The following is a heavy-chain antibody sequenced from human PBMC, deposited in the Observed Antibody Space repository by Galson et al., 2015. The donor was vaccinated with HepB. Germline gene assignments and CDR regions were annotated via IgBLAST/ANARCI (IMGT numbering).Heavy chain of an antibody. CDR1: GFSLNTTGVG. CDR2: IFWDDDK. V-gene: IGHV2-5*02. Sequence: PALVKPTQTLTLTCTLSGFSLNTTGVGVGWIRQPPGKALEWLALIFWDDDKRYSASLKNRLTITKDTSKNQVVLTMSNMDPVDTATYYCAYRKRVGKNKWFDPWGHGTLVIVSS. J-gene: IGHJ5*02. D-gene: IGHD3-16*01. CDR3: AYRKRVGKNKWFDP.